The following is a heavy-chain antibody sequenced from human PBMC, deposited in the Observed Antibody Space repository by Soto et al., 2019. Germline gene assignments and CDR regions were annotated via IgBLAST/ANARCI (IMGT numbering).Heavy chain of an antibody. CDR2: IIPVFGTV. Sequence: QVKFVQSGAEVKKPGSSVKVSCKASGGTFGNSAISWVRQDPGQGLEWMGGIIPVFGTVNYAQKFEGRVTIAADESTSTVFMKMSRLTSEDTAVYYCAKVMAAAGYDSWGQGTLVTVSS. V-gene: IGHV1-69*01. J-gene: IGHJ4*02. D-gene: IGHD3-16*01. CDR3: AKVMAAAGYDS. CDR1: GGTFGNSA.